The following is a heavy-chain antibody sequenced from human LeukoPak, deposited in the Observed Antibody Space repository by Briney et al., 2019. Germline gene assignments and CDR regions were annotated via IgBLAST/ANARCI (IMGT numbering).Heavy chain of an antibody. Sequence: SETLSLTCTVSGDSIISYYWSWIRQPPGKGLEWIGYIYYSGNTNYNPSLRSRVTTSVDTSKNQFSLKLSSVTAADTAVYYCARGRGRYFDWLFNDYWGQGTLVTVSS. CDR1: GDSIISYY. V-gene: IGHV4-59*12. CDR2: IYYSGNT. J-gene: IGHJ4*02. CDR3: ARGRGRYFDWLFNDY. D-gene: IGHD3-9*01.